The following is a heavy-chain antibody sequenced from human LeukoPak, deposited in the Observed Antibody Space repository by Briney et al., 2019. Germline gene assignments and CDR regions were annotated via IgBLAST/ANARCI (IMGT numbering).Heavy chain of an antibody. CDR3: ARHKRAAMSSFDY. Sequence: SETLSLTCTVSGGSISSSSYYWGWIRQPPGKGLEWLGSIYYSGSTYYNPPLKSRVTISVDTSKNQFSLKLSSVTAADTAVYYCARHKRAAMSSFDYWGQGTLVTVSS. J-gene: IGHJ4*02. D-gene: IGHD2-2*01. CDR1: GGSISSSSYY. CDR2: IYYSGST. V-gene: IGHV4-39*01.